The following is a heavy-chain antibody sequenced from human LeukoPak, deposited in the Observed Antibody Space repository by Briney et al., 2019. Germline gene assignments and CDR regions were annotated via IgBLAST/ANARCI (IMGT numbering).Heavy chain of an antibody. Sequence: SETLSLTCTVSGGSISSYYWSWIRQPPGKGLEWIGYIYYSGSTNYNPSLKSRVTISVDTSKNQFSLKLSSVTAADTAVYYCATSPDIVVVPAAVLAVEYFQHWGQGTLVTVSS. CDR2: IYYSGST. CDR1: GGSISSYY. J-gene: IGHJ1*01. D-gene: IGHD2-2*01. CDR3: ATSPDIVVVPAAVLAVEYFQH. V-gene: IGHV4-59*08.